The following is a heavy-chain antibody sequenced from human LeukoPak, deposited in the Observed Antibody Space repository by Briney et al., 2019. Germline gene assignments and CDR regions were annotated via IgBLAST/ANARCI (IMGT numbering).Heavy chain of an antibody. V-gene: IGHV1-2*02. CDR2: INPNSGGT. Sequence: ASVKVSCKASGYTFTGYYMHWVRQAPGQGLEWMGWINPNSGGTNYAQKFQGRVTMTRDTSISTAYMELSRLRPDDTAVYYCARPFDSSGYRDAFDIWGQGTMVTVSS. CDR1: GYTFTGYY. CDR3: ARPFDSSGYRDAFDI. D-gene: IGHD3-22*01. J-gene: IGHJ3*02.